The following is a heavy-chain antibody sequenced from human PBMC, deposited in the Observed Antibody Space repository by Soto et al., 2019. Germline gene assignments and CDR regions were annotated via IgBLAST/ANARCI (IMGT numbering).Heavy chain of an antibody. V-gene: IGHV3-7*01. CDR1: GFTFSTYW. CDR2: LFQDGSER. D-gene: IGHD3-16*01. CDR3: VCGGNVFVY. Sequence: DVQLVDSGGGLVQPGGSLRLSCAASGFTFSTYWMTWVLRLTGKGLEWVANLFQDGSERYYVDSVRCRFTISRDNAKNSLYLQMNRLRAEDTAMYYCVCGGNVFVYWGHGTLVTIS. J-gene: IGHJ4*01.